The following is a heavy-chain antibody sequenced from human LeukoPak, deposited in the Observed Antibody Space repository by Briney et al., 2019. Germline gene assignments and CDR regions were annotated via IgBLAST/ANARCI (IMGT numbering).Heavy chain of an antibody. CDR2: MNIGGTTR. J-gene: IGHJ3*02. Sequence: GGSLRLSCEASGFTLSTSEMNWVRQALGRGLEWLSYMNIGGTTRCNADSVKGRFTISRDNARNSLYLQMNSLRAEDTAVYYCVREKAAVKGDAFDIWGQGTMVTVSS. CDR1: GFTLSTSE. V-gene: IGHV3-48*03. CDR3: VREKAAVKGDAFDI. D-gene: IGHD6-13*01.